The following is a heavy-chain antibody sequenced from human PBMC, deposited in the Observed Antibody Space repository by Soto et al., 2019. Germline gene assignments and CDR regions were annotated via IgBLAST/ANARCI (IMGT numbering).Heavy chain of an antibody. J-gene: IGHJ6*02. CDR1: GFTFSSYS. D-gene: IGHD2-15*01. CDR3: ARDFGCSGVSFFRCPYKGTDV. Sequence: GGSLRLSCAASGFTFSSYSMNWVRQAPGKGLEWVSSISSSSSYIYYADSVKGRFTISRDNAKNSLYLQMNSLRAEDTAVYYCARDFGCSGVSFFRCPYKGTDVWGPGTMVTLS. CDR2: ISSSSSYI. V-gene: IGHV3-21*01.